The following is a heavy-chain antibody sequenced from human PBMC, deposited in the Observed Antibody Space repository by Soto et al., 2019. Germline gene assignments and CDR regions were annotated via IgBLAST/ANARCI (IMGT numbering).Heavy chain of an antibody. Sequence: SETLSLTCNVSGRSMISYYWSWIRQPAGKGLEWIGRIYTGGNTNYNPSLKSRVTMSVDTSKSQFSLSLTSVTAADTAVYYCAREGDDRHFFFDSWGQGTLVTVSS. CDR3: AREGDDRHFFFDS. V-gene: IGHV4-4*07. D-gene: IGHD3-3*02. CDR1: GRSMISYY. J-gene: IGHJ4*02. CDR2: IYTGGNT.